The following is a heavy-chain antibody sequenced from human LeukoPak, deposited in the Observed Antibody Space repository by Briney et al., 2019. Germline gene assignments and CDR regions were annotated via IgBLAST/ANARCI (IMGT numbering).Heavy chain of an antibody. CDR2: IWSDGTNR. CDR3: AKEAQRGFESRNSLDK. CDR1: GFTFSHYG. D-gene: IGHD4-23*01. V-gene: IGHV3-33*06. J-gene: IGHJ4*02. Sequence: PGRSLRLSCATSGFTFSHYGMHWVRQAPGKGLEWVAVIWSDGTNRYYGDPVKGRFTISRYNFQRTVYLQMNSLRAEDTAVYYCAKEAQRGFESRNSLDKWGQGTLVTVSS.